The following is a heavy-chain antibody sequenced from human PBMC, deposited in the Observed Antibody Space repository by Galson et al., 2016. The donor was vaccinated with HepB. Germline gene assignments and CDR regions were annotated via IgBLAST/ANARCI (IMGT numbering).Heavy chain of an antibody. CDR2: VRGSGDVT. J-gene: IGHJ4*02. V-gene: IGHV3-23*01. Sequence: SLRLSCAASGFIFDSYVMSWVRQAPGKGLEWVSTVRGSGDVTYYADSVQGRFTISRDTSKNTLYLEMNSLRAEDTAIYYCARAFRYGTGWYGRNDCWGQGTLVTVSS. D-gene: IGHD6-19*01. CDR1: GFIFDSYV. CDR3: ARAFRYGTGWYGRNDC.